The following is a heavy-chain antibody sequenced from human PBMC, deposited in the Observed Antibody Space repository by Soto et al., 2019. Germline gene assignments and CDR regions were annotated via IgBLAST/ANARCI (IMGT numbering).Heavy chain of an antibody. J-gene: IGHJ6*02. Sequence: GGSLRLSCAASGFTFSSYWMSWVRQAPGKGLEWVANIKQDGSEKYYVDSVKGRFTISRDNAKNSLYLQMNSLRAEDTAVYYCARADVVVVAAPRGYYYGMDVWGQGTTVTVSS. CDR2: IKQDGSEK. CDR3: ARADVVVVAAPRGYYYGMDV. CDR1: GFTFSSYW. D-gene: IGHD2-15*01. V-gene: IGHV3-7*05.